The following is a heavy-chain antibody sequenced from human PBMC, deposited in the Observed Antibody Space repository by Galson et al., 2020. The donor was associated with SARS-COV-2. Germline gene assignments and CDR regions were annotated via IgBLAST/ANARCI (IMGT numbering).Heavy chain of an antibody. CDR2: ISGGGGRI. CDR1: GFNFTSYA. Sequence: GGSLRLSCAASGFNFTSYAMTWVRQAPGKGLEWVSSISGGGGRIYYADSVKGRFSISRDNSKNMLFLQMNSLRAEDTAVYHCARCLTMDYYDYGMSVWGRGTTVTVSS. CDR3: ARCLTMDYYDYGMSV. J-gene: IGHJ6*02. D-gene: IGHD3-10*01. V-gene: IGHV3-23*01.